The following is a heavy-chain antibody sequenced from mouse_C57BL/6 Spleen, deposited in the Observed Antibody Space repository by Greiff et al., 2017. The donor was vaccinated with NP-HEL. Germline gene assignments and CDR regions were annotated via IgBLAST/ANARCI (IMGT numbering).Heavy chain of an antibody. J-gene: IGHJ1*03. D-gene: IGHD1-1*01. CDR1: GYTFTSYW. CDR2: IDPSDSYT. V-gene: IGHV1-59*01. CDR3: ARNPAYCSSYGYFDV. Sequence: QVQLQQPGAELVRPGTSVKLSCKASGYTFTSYWMHWVKQRPGQGLEWIGVIDPSDSYTNYNQKFKGKATLTVDTSSSTAYMQLSSLTSEDSAVYDPARNPAYCSSYGYFDVWGTGTTVTVAS.